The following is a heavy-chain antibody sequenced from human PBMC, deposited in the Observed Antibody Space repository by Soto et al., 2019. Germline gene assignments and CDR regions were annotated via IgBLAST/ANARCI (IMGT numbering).Heavy chain of an antibody. CDR3: ARGSLVHGGIFTS. Sequence: SETLSLTCTVSDDSITTYYWSWIRQPPGKGLEWIGFIYYTGSTDYNPSLKSRVTISIDTSKNQFSLNLRSVTAADTAVYYCARGSLVHGGIFTSWGQGTLVTVSS. CDR2: IYYTGST. V-gene: IGHV4-59*01. J-gene: IGHJ5*02. CDR1: DDSITTYY. D-gene: IGHD3-10*01.